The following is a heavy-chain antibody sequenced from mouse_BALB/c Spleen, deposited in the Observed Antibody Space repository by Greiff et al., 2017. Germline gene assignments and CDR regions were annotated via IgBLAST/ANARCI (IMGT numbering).Heavy chain of an antibody. CDR1: GFTFSSYA. CDR2: IGSGGST. Sequence: DVKLVESGGGLVKPGGSLKLSCAASGFTFSSYAMSWVRQTPEKRLEWVASIGSGGSTYYPDSVKGRFTISRDNARNILYLQMSSLRSEDTAMYYCARGPDGSSFAYWGQGTLVTVSA. CDR3: ARGPDGSSFAY. V-gene: IGHV5-6-5*01. D-gene: IGHD2-3*01. J-gene: IGHJ3*01.